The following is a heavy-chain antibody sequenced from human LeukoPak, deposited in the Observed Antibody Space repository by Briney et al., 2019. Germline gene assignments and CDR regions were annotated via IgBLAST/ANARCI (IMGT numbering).Heavy chain of an antibody. V-gene: IGHV1-18*01. CDR2: ISAYNGNT. Sequence: ASVKVSCKASGYTFTSYGISWVRQAPGQGLEWMGWISAYNGNTNYAQKLQGRVTMTTDTSTSTAYIELRSLRSDDTAVYYCAREGWPTVNSYYYYYMDVWGKGTTVTVSS. CDR1: GYTFTSYG. CDR3: AREGWPTVNSYYYYYMDV. J-gene: IGHJ6*03. D-gene: IGHD4-11*01.